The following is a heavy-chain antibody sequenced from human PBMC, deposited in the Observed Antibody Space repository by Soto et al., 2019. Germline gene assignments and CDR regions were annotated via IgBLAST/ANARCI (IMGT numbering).Heavy chain of an antibody. V-gene: IGHV4-59*01. CDR1: GGSISSYY. D-gene: IGHD2-15*01. CDR2: IYYSGST. CDR3: AREARKIKGVAATNYMDV. Sequence: SETLSLTCTVSGGSISSYYWSWIRQPPGKGLEWIGYIYYSGSTNYNPSLKSRVTISVDTSKNQFSLKLSSVTAADTAVYYCAREARKIKGVAATNYMDVWGKGTTVTVSS. J-gene: IGHJ6*03.